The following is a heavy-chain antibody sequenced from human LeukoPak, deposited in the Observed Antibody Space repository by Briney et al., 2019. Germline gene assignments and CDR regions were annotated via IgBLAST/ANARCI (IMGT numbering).Heavy chain of an antibody. D-gene: IGHD3-3*01. V-gene: IGHV4-34*01. CDR3: ARVTWHYDFWSGSKELDY. J-gene: IGHJ4*02. Sequence: SETLSLTCAVYGGSFCGYYWSWIRQPPGKGLEWIGEINHSGSTNYNPSLKSRVTISVDTSKNQFSLKLSSVTAADTAVYYCARVTWHYDFWSGSKELDYWGQGTLVTVSS. CDR2: INHSGST. CDR1: GGSFCGYY.